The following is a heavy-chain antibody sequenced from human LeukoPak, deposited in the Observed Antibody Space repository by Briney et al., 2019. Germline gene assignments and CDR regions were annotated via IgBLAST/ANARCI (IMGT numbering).Heavy chain of an antibody. D-gene: IGHD3-3*01. Sequence: GGSLRLSCAASGFTFSSYGMHWVRQAPGKGLEWVANIKQDGSEKYYVDSVKGRFTISRDNAKNSLYLQMNSLRAEDTAVYYCASSPRGRDFWSGYFDSYYFDYWGQGTLVTVSS. CDR2: IKQDGSEK. CDR3: ASSPRGRDFWSGYFDSYYFDY. CDR1: GFTFSSYG. V-gene: IGHV3-7*01. J-gene: IGHJ4*02.